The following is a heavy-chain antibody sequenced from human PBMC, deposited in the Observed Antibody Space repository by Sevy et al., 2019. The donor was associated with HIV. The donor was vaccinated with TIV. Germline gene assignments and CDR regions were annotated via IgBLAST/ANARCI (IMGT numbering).Heavy chain of an antibody. CDR2: ISGSGGST. CDR3: AKEGPDIVVVPADAAGGMDV. CDR1: GFTFSSYA. D-gene: IGHD2-2*01. J-gene: IGHJ6*02. V-gene: IGHV3-23*01. Sequence: GGSLRLSCAASGFTFSSYAMSWVRQAPGKGLEWVSAISGSGGSTYYADSMKGRFTISRDNSKNTLYLQMNSLRAEDTAVYYCAKEGPDIVVVPADAAGGMDVWGQGTTVTVSS.